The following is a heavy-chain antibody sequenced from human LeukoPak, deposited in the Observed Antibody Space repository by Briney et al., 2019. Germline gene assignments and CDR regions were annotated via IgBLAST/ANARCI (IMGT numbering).Heavy chain of an antibody. CDR3: ARMPDTAMVTLRWFDP. J-gene: IGHJ5*02. CDR1: GGSFSGYY. V-gene: IGHV4-34*01. Sequence: SETLSLTCAVYGGSFSGYYWSWIRQPPAKGLEWIGEINHSGSTNYNPSLKSRVTISVDTSKNQFSLKLSSVTAADTAVYYCARMPDTAMVTLRWFDPWGQGTLVTVSS. D-gene: IGHD5-18*01. CDR2: INHSGST.